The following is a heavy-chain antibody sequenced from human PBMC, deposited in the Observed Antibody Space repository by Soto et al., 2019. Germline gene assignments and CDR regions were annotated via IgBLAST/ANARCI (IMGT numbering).Heavy chain of an antibody. CDR1: GFTFSSYA. CDR2: ISSNGGST. J-gene: IGHJ4*02. D-gene: IGHD3-10*01. Sequence: PGGSLRLSCAASGFTFSSYAMHWVRQAPGKGLEYVSAISSNGGSTYYANSVKGRFTISRDNSKNTLYLQMNSLRAEDTAVYYCAIDYKGFFDVKVRVFDYWGQGTLVTVSS. V-gene: IGHV3-64*01. CDR3: AIDYKGFFDVKVRVFDY.